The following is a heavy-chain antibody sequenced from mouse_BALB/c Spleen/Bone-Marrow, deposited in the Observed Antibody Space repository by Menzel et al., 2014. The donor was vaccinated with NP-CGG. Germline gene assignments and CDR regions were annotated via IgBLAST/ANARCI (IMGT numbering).Heavy chain of an antibody. CDR3: AVYDCEGFAY. CDR1: GFNIKDTY. CDR2: IDPANGNT. J-gene: IGHJ3*01. V-gene: IGHV14-3*02. D-gene: IGHD2-4*01. Sequence: VQLQQPGAELVKPGASVMLSCTASGFNIKDTYMHWVKQRPEQGLEWIGRIDPANGNTKYDPKFQGKATITADTSSNTAYLQLSSLTSEDTAVYYCAVYDCEGFAYWGQGTLVTVSA.